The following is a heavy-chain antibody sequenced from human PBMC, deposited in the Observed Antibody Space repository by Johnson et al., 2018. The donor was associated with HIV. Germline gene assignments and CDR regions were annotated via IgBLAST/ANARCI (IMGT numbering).Heavy chain of an antibody. J-gene: IGHJ3*02. CDR1: GFTFSSYW. CDR3: ARDPVSHYYDSSGSLDDAFDI. CDR2: IKQDGSEK. Sequence: VQLVESGGGLVQPGGSLRLSCAASGFTFSSYWMSWVRQAPGKGLEWVANIKQDGSEKYYVDSVKGRFTISRDNANNSLYLQMNSLRAEDTAVYYCARDPVSHYYDSSGSLDDAFDIWGQGTMVTVSS. D-gene: IGHD3-22*01. V-gene: IGHV3-7*01.